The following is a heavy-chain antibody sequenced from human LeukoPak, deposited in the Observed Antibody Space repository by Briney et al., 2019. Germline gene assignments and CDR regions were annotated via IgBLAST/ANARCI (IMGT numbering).Heavy chain of an antibody. V-gene: IGHV3-21*05. CDR2: ISSSSSYT. J-gene: IGHJ4*02. Sequence: GGSLRLSCAASGFTFSSYSMNWVRQAPGKGLEWVSYISSSSSYTNYADSVKGRFTISRDNAKNSLYLQMNSLRAEDTAVYYCARDAGTYYYGSGSPHFDYWGQGTLVTVSS. CDR3: ARDAGTYYYGSGSPHFDY. D-gene: IGHD3-10*01. CDR1: GFTFSSYS.